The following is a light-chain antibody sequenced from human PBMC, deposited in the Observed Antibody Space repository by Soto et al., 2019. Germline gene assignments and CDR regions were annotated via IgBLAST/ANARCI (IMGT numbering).Light chain of an antibody. CDR1: GSNIGSNT. J-gene: IGLJ1*01. V-gene: IGLV1-44*01. CDR3: AAWDDSLIRYV. Sequence: QSVRTQPPSASETPGQRVTISCSGSGSNIGSNTVNWYQQLPGTAPKLLIYNNNQRPSGVPDRFSGSKSGTSASLAISGLQSEDDADYYCAAWDDSLIRYVFATGTKV. CDR2: NNN.